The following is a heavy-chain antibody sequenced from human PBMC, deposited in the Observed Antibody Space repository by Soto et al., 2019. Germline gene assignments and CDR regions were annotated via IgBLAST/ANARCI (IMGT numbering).Heavy chain of an antibody. CDR2: ISWNSGSI. CDR3: AKAGFWSGYYSLVDY. Sequence: EVQLVESGGGLVQPGRALRLSCAASGYTFDDYAMHWCRQAPGKGLEWVSGISWNSGSIGYANSVMGRFTISRDNAKNSLSLQMNSLRAEDTALYYCAKAGFWSGYYSLVDYWGQGTLVTVSS. D-gene: IGHD3-3*01. J-gene: IGHJ4*02. CDR1: GYTFDDYA. V-gene: IGHV3-9*01.